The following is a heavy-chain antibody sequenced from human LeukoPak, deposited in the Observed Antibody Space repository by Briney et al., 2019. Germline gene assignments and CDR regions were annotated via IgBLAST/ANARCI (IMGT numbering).Heavy chain of an antibody. CDR2: IYWNDDK. V-gene: IGHV2-5*01. J-gene: IGHJ5*02. D-gene: IGHD3-9*01. CDR3: AHSEGITIFCGRIFCSRTNWFDP. CDR1: GFSLSTSGVG. Sequence: SGPTLVKPTQTLTLTCTFSGFSLSTSGVGVGWIRQPPGKALEWLALIYWNDDKRYSPSLKSRLTITKDTSKNQVVLTMTNMDPVDTATYYCAHSEGITIFCGRIFCSRTNWFDPWRQGTLVTVSS.